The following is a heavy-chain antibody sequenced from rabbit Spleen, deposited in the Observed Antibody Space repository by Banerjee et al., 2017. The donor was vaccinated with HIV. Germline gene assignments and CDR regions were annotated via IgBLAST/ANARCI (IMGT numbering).Heavy chain of an antibody. Sequence: QEQLVESGGGLVQPGASLTLTCTASRFSFSSNYDMCWVRQAPGKGLEWIGCIYTGNNKNYYASWAKGRFTNSKTSSTMVTLQMTSLTAADTATYFCARDAGSYDYIDGYFSLWGPGTLVTVS. V-gene: IGHV1S45*01. CDR2: IYTGNNKN. D-gene: IGHD8-1*01. J-gene: IGHJ4*01. CDR3: ARDAGSYDYIDGYFSL. CDR1: RFSFSSNYD.